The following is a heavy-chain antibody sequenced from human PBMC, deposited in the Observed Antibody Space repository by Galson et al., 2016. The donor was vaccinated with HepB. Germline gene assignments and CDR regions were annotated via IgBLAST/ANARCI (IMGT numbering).Heavy chain of an antibody. Sequence: QSGAEVKKPGESLRISCKGSGYTFTNYWIHWVRQMPGKGLEWMGKIDPGNANTNYSPSFQSHVTISVDKSISTAYLQWSSLKASDTAMYYCARPYCYHSGGYRDWGQGTLVTVSS. CDR1: GYTFTNYW. CDR2: IDPGNANT. CDR3: ARPYCYHSGGYRD. V-gene: IGHV5-10-1*01. D-gene: IGHD3-10*01. J-gene: IGHJ4*02.